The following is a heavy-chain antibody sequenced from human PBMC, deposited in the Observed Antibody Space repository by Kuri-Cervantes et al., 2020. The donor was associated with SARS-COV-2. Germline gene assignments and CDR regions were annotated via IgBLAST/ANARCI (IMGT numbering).Heavy chain of an antibody. CDR1: GFTVSSNY. J-gene: IGHJ4*02. CDR2: IYSDGST. D-gene: IGHD6-13*01. Sequence: GGSLRLSCAASGFTVSSNYMSWVRQAPGKGLEWVSVIYSDGSTYYADSVKGRFTISRDNSKNTLYLQMNSLRAEDTAVYYCAIAAAEFFDYWGQGTLVTVSS. CDR3: AIAAAEFFDY. V-gene: IGHV3-53*01.